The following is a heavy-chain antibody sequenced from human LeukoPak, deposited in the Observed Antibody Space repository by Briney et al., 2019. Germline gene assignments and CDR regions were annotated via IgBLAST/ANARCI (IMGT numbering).Heavy chain of an antibody. D-gene: IGHD4-23*01. Sequence: ASVKVSCKASGYTFTSYGISWVRQAPGQGLEWMGWISAYNGNTNYAQKLQGRVTMTTDTSTSTAYMELRSLRSDDTAVYYCARDVGGWGLYYYYGMDVWGQGTTVTVSS. J-gene: IGHJ6*02. CDR2: ISAYNGNT. V-gene: IGHV1-18*01. CDR1: GYTFTSYG. CDR3: ARDVGGWGLYYYYGMDV.